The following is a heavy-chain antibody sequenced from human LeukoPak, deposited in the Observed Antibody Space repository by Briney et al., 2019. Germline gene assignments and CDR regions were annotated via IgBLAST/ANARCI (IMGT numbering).Heavy chain of an antibody. CDR1: GFTFSNYG. CDR2: IWYDGSNK. Sequence: GGSLRLSCAASGFTFSNYGMHWVRQAPGKGLEWVTVIWYDGSNKYYADSVKGRFTISRDNSKNTLYLQMNSLRAEDTAVYCCSRGSLGTIAVAGTLDYLGQGTLVTVSS. CDR3: SRGSLGTIAVAGTLDY. D-gene: IGHD6-19*01. J-gene: IGHJ4*02. V-gene: IGHV3-33*01.